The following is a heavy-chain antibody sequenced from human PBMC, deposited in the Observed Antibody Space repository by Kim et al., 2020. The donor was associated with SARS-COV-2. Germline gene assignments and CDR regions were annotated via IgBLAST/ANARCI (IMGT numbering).Heavy chain of an antibody. CDR2: ISYDGSNK. J-gene: IGHJ4*02. CDR3: AKEATNYDSSAVGGFDY. D-gene: IGHD3-22*01. Sequence: GGSLRLSCAASGFTFSSYGMHWVRQAPGKGLEWVAVISYDGSNKYYADSVKGRFTISRDNSKNTLYLQMNSLRAEDTAVYYCAKEATNYDSSAVGGFDYWGQGTLVTVSS. V-gene: IGHV3-30*18. CDR1: GFTFSSYG.